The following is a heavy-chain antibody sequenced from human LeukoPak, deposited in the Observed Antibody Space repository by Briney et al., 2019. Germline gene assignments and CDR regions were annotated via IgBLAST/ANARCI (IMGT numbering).Heavy chain of an antibody. CDR3: AIMDDSSGYTVGFDY. J-gene: IGHJ4*02. V-gene: IGHV5-51*01. Sequence: GESLKISCKGSGYSFTSYWIGWVRQMPGKGLEWMGIIYPGDSDTRYSPSFQGQVTIPADKSISTAYLQWSSLKASDTAMYYCAIMDDSSGYTVGFDYWGQGTLVTVSS. CDR2: IYPGDSDT. D-gene: IGHD3-22*01. CDR1: GYSFTSYW.